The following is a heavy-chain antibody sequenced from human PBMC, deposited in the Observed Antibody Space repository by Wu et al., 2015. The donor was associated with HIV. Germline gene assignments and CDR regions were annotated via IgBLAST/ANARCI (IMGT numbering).Heavy chain of an antibody. CDR1: GGTFRSHG. Sequence: QVQLVQSGAEVKKPGSSVKVSCKASGGTFRSHGISWVRQAPGQGLEWMGGIIPIFGTANYAQKFQGRVTITADESTSTAYMELSSLRSEDTAVYYCARVPATISSGEGYYYYMDVWGKGTTVTVSS. CDR3: ARVPATISSGEGYYYYMDV. J-gene: IGHJ6*03. V-gene: IGHV1-69*12. CDR2: IIPIFGTA. D-gene: IGHD2-2*01.